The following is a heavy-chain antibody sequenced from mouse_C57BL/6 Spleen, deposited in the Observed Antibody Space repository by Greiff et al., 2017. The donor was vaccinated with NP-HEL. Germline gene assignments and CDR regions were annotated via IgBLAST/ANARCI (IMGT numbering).Heavy chain of an antibody. CDR2: INPNYGTT. CDR1: GYSFTDYN. CDR3: ATTTMITTHYAMDY. Sequence: EVQLQQSGPELVKPGASVKISCKASGYSFTDYNMNWVKQSNGKSLEWIGVINPNYGTTSYNQKFKGKATLTVDQSSSTAYMQLNSLTSEDSAVYYCATTTMITTHYAMDYWGQGTSVTVSS. D-gene: IGHD2-4*01. J-gene: IGHJ4*01. V-gene: IGHV1-39*01.